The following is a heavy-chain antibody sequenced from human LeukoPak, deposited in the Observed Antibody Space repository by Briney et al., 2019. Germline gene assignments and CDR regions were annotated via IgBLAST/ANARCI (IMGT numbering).Heavy chain of an antibody. J-gene: IGHJ4*02. CDR2: ISGRDDST. D-gene: IGHD3-9*01. V-gene: IGHV3-23*01. CDR3: AKWGDYHILTCYFDPQF. Sequence: PGASLRLSCAASGFTVTNYAMYWVRQAPGKGLEWVSAISGRDDSTYYADSVKGRFTISGDTSKNTLFLQMNSLRAEDTAVYYCAKWGDYHILTCYFDPQFWGQGTLVTVLS. CDR1: GFTVTNYA.